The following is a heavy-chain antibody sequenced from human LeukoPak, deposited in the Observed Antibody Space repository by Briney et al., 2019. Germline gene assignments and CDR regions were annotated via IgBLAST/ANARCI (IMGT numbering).Heavy chain of an antibody. Sequence: GGSLRLSCAASGFTFSSYAMSWVRQAPGKGLEWVPAISGSGGSTYYADSVKGRFTISRDNSKNTLYLQMNSLRAEDTAVYYCANPYGDYGFFDYWGQGTLVTVSS. D-gene: IGHD4-17*01. J-gene: IGHJ4*02. CDR3: ANPYGDYGFFDY. V-gene: IGHV3-23*01. CDR2: ISGSGGST. CDR1: GFTFSSYA.